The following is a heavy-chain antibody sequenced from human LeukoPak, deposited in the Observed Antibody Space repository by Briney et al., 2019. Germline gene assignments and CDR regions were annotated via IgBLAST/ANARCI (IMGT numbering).Heavy chain of an antibody. CDR2: IYYSGST. Sequence: PSETLSLTCTVSGGSISSGGYYWSWIRQHPGKGLEWIGYIYYSGSTYYSPSLKSRVTISVDTSKNQFSLKLSSVTAADTAVYYCARGGVTVVTIFDYWGQGTLVTVSS. D-gene: IGHD2-21*02. J-gene: IGHJ4*02. V-gene: IGHV4-31*03. CDR3: ARGGVTVVTIFDY. CDR1: GGSISSGGYY.